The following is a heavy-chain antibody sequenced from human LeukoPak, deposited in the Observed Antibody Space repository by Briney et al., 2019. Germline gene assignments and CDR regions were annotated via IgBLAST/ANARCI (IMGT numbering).Heavy chain of an antibody. D-gene: IGHD3-22*01. CDR1: GFTFSDYY. CDR2: ISSSGSTI. J-gene: IGHJ3*02. CDR3: ARDPRYYYDSSGYFNDAFDI. V-gene: IGHV3-11*01. Sequence: GGSLRLSCAASGFTFSDYYMSWIRKAPGKGLEWVSYISSSGSTIYYADSVKGRFTISRDNARNSLYLQMNSLRAEDTAVYYCARDPRYYYDSSGYFNDAFDIWGQGTMVTVSS.